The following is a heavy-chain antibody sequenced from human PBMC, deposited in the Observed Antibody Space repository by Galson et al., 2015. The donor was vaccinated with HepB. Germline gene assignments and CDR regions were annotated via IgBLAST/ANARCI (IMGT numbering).Heavy chain of an antibody. CDR1: GYSFTSYW. V-gene: IGHV5-51*03. CDR2: IYPGDSDT. J-gene: IGHJ3*02. D-gene: IGHD4-17*01. CDR3: ARESYGDYAGSDAFDI. Sequence: QSGAEVKKPGESLKISCKGSGYSFTSYWIGWVRQMPGKGLEWMGIIYPGDSDTRYSPSLQGQVTILADKSISTAYLQWSSLKASDTAMYYCARESYGDYAGSDAFDIWGQGTMVTVSS.